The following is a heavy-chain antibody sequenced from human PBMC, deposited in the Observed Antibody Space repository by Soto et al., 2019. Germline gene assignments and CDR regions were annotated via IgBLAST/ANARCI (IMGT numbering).Heavy chain of an antibody. V-gene: IGHV4-39*01. CDR3: ADGSGSTFDY. CDR2: IYYSGST. D-gene: IGHD3-10*01. J-gene: IGHJ4*02. Sequence: QLQLQESGPGLVKPSETLSLTCTVSGGSISSSSYYWGWILQPPGKGLEWIGSIYYSGSTYYNPSLKSRVTISVDTSKNQFSLKLSSVTAADTAVYYCADGSGSTFDYWGQGTLVTVSS. CDR1: GGSISSSSYY.